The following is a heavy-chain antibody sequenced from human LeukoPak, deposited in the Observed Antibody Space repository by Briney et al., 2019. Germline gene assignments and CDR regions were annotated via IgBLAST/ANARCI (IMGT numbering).Heavy chain of an antibody. D-gene: IGHD3-3*01. Sequence: ASVKVSCKASGYTFTGYYMHWVRQAPGRGLEWMGWINPNSGGTNYAQKFQGRVTMTRDASISTAYMELSRLRSDDTAVYYCARGGVFGVVLNWFDPWGQGTLVTVSS. CDR1: GYTFTGYY. J-gene: IGHJ5*02. CDR3: ARGGVFGVVLNWFDP. CDR2: INPNSGGT. V-gene: IGHV1-2*02.